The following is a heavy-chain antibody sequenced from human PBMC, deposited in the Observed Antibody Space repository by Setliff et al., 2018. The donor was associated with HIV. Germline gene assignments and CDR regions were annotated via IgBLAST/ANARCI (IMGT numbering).Heavy chain of an antibody. CDR1: GGSISSGSYY. CDR2: IDHSGGT. D-gene: IGHD3-3*01. V-gene: IGHV4-39*07. Sequence: SETLSLTCTVSGGSISSGSYYWSWIRQTPGKGLERIGEIDHSGGTKYNPSLKSRVTISLDTSKNQFSLKLSSVTAADTAVYYCARARFWSGYYTGDNYYYMDVWGKGTTVTVSS. J-gene: IGHJ6*03. CDR3: ARARFWSGYYTGDNYYYMDV.